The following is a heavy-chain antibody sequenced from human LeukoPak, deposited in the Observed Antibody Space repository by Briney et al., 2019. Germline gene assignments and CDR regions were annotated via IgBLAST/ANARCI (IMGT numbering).Heavy chain of an antibody. J-gene: IGHJ4*02. CDR1: GGTFSSYA. CDR2: IIPIFGTA. D-gene: IGHD3-22*01. Sequence: GASVKVSCKASGGTFSSYAISWVRQAPGQGLELMGRIIPIFGTANYAQKFQGRVTITTDESTSTAYMELSSLRSEDTAVYYCARDLRYYDSSGYYYVLHFDYWGQGTLVTVSS. CDR3: ARDLRYYDSSGYYYVLHFDY. V-gene: IGHV1-69*05.